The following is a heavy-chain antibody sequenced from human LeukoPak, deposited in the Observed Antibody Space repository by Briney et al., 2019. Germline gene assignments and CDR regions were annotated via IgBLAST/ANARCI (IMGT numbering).Heavy chain of an antibody. CDR2: ISPNSGGT. D-gene: IGHD2-2*01. Sequence: ASVTVSRQASRYTLTGYYMHWVRQAPAHRLEWTGWISPNSGGTNYAQQFQGWVTMTRDTSISTAYMELSRLRSDDMAVYYCAREPDCSSTSCYDSSAFDIWGQGTMVTVSS. J-gene: IGHJ3*02. CDR1: RYTLTGYY. CDR3: AREPDCSSTSCYDSSAFDI. V-gene: IGHV1-2*04.